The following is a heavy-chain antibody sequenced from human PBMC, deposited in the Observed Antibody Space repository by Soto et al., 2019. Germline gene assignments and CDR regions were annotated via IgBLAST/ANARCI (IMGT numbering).Heavy chain of an antibody. J-gene: IGHJ6*03. CDR2: IIPILGIA. Sequence: ASVKVSCKASGGTFSSYTISWVRQAPGQGLEWMGRIIPILGIANYAQKFQGRVTIIADKSTNTAYMELSSLRSEDTAVYYCARTYYDILTPDLYYYMDVWGKGTTVTVSS. D-gene: IGHD3-9*01. CDR1: GGTFSSYT. CDR3: ARTYYDILTPDLYYYMDV. V-gene: IGHV1-69*02.